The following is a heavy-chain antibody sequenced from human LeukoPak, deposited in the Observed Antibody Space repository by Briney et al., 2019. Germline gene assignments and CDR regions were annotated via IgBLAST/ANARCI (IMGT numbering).Heavy chain of an antibody. J-gene: IGHJ5*02. CDR3: ARRGYCSSTSCYEYWFDP. CDR1: GGSISSSSYY. CDR2: IYYSGST. Sequence: SETLSLTCTVSGGSISSSSYYCGWIRQPPGKGLEWFGIIYYSGSTYYNPSLKSRLTISVDTSKNQFSLKLSSVTATDTAVYYCARRGYCSSTSCYEYWFDPWGQGTLVTVSS. V-gene: IGHV4-39*01. D-gene: IGHD2-2*01.